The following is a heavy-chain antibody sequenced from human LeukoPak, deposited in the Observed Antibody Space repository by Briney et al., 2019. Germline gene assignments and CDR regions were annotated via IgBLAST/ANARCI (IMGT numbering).Heavy chain of an antibody. V-gene: IGHV4-34*01. Sequence: SETLSLTCAVYGGSFSGYYWSWIRQPPGKGLEWIGEINHSGSTNYNPSLKSRVTISVDKSKNQFSLKLSSVTAADTAVYYCARAVVDTANGYYGMDVWGQGTTVTVSS. CDR2: INHSGST. D-gene: IGHD5-18*01. J-gene: IGHJ6*02. CDR3: ARAVVDTANGYYGMDV. CDR1: GGSFSGYY.